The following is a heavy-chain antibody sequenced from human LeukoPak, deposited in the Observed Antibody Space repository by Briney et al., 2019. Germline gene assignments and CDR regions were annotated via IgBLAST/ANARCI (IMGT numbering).Heavy chain of an antibody. CDR1: GYTFTGYY. CDR3: ARDSTLKIHSSSFNWFDP. V-gene: IGHV1-2*02. CDR2: INPNSGGT. J-gene: IGHJ5*02. Sequence: ASVKVSCKASGYTFTGYYMHWVRQAPGQGLEWMGWINPNSGGTNYAQKFQGRVTMTRDTSNSTAYMELSRLRSDDTAVYYCARDSTLKIHSSSFNWFDPWGQGTLVTVSS. D-gene: IGHD6-6*01.